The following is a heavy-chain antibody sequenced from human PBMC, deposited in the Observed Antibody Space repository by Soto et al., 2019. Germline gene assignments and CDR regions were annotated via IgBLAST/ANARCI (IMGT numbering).Heavy chain of an antibody. CDR1: GFTFSSYA. V-gene: IGHV3-64*04. CDR2: ISSNGGST. Sequence: GGSLRLSCSASGFTFSSYAMHWVRQAPGKGLEYVSAISSNGGSTYYADSVKGRFTISRDNSKNTLYLQMSSLRAEDSAIYYCARGSTDSYPGSRIFDLWGRGTRVTVSS. CDR3: ARGSTDSYPGSRIFDL. J-gene: IGHJ4*02. D-gene: IGHD3-10*01.